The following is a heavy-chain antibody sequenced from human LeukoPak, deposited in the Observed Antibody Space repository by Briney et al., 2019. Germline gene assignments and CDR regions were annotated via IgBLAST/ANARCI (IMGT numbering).Heavy chain of an antibody. CDR1: GFTFSSYA. J-gene: IGHJ4*02. CDR3: AKCAGSYYYDSSGYYGDY. CDR2: ISGSGGST. D-gene: IGHD3-22*01. V-gene: IGHV3-23*01. Sequence: GGSLRLSCAASGFTFSSYAMSWVRQAPGKGLEWVSAISGSGGSTYYADSVKGRFTISRDNSKNPLYLQMNSLRAEDTAVYYCAKCAGSYYYDSSGYYGDYWGQGTLVTVSS.